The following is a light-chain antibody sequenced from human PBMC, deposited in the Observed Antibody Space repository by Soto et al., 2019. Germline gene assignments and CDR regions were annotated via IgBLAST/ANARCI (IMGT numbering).Light chain of an antibody. J-gene: IGKJ1*01. V-gene: IGKV2-30*01. CDR1: QSLVYSDGNTY. CDR3: MEGSHWWP. Sequence: DVVLTQSPLSLPVTLGQPASISCRSSQSLVYSDGNTYLYWFHQRPGQSPRRLIYKVFNRDSGVPDRFSGSGSGTDFTLEISRVEAEDVGVYYCMEGSHWWPFGQGTRVEIK. CDR2: KVF.